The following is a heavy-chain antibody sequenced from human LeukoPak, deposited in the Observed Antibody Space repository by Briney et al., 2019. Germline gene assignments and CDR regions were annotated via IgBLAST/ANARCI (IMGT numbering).Heavy chain of an antibody. Sequence: PSETLSLTCTVSGGSISSSSYYWGWIRQPPGKGLEWIGSIYYSGSTYYNPSLKSRVTISVDTSKNQFSLKLSSVTAADTAVYYCARLNIAVAGSYWYFDLWGRGTLVTVSS. CDR2: IYYSGST. V-gene: IGHV4-39*01. CDR3: ARLNIAVAGSYWYFDL. J-gene: IGHJ2*01. CDR1: GGSISSSSYY. D-gene: IGHD6-13*01.